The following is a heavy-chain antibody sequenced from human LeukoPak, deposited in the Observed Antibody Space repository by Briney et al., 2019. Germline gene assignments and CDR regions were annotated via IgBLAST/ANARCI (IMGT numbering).Heavy chain of an antibody. CDR2: IYYSGTT. D-gene: IGHD2-2*01. Sequence: SETLSLTCTVSGGSISDFYWSCIRQPPGKGLEWIGYIYYSGTTNYNPSLKSRVTISVDTSKNQFSLKLHSVTAADTAVYYCAKTVVVPAAMRDYYYYYGMDVWGQGTTVTVSS. J-gene: IGHJ6*02. CDR1: GGSISDFY. V-gene: IGHV4-59*03. CDR3: AKTVVVPAAMRDYYYYYGMDV.